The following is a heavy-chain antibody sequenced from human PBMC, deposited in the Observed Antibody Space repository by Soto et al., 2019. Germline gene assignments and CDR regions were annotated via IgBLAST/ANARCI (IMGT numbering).Heavy chain of an antibody. Sequence: TSETLSLTCAVYGGSFSGYYWSWIRQPPGKGLEWIGEINHSGSTNYNPSLKSRVTISVDASKNQFSLKLSSVTAADTAVYYCARLLLYYDILTGYYRTLNWYFDLWGRGTLVTVSS. CDR3: ARLLLYYDILTGYYRTLNWYFDL. CDR2: INHSGST. CDR1: GGSFSGYY. D-gene: IGHD3-9*01. J-gene: IGHJ2*01. V-gene: IGHV4-34*01.